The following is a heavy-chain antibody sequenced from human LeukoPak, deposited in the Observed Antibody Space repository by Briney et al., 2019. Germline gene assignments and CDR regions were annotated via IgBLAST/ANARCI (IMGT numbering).Heavy chain of an antibody. J-gene: IGHJ5*02. CDR1: GGTFISYT. CDR2: IIPILGIA. Sequence: ASVKVSCKASGGTFISYTISWVRQAPGQGLEWMGRIIPILGIANYAQKFQGRVTITADKSTSTAYMELSSLRSEDTAVYYCARDPPVIWFGPFDPWGQGTLVTVSS. CDR3: ARDPPVIWFGPFDP. D-gene: IGHD3-10*01. V-gene: IGHV1-69*04.